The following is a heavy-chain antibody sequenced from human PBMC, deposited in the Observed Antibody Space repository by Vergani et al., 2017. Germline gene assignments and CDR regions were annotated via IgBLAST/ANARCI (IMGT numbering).Heavy chain of an antibody. CDR3: ARAPRAKXHFLWFGEPDYYYGMDV. CDR2: ISGSGGST. J-gene: IGHJ6*02. CDR1: GFTFSSYA. V-gene: IGHV3-23*01. Sequence: EVQLLESGGGLVQPGGSLRLSCAASGFTFSSYAMSWVRQAPGKGLEWVSAISGSGGSTYYADSVKGRFTISRDNSKNTLYLQMNSLRAEDTAVYYCARAPRAKXHFLWFGEPDYYYGMDVWGQGTTVTVSS. D-gene: IGHD3-10*01.